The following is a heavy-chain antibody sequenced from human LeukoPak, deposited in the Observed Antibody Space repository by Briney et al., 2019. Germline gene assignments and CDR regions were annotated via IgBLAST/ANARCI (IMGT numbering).Heavy chain of an antibody. Sequence: SETLSLTCTVSGGSISSYYWSWIRQPPGKGLEWIGYIYYSGSTNYNPSLKSRVTISVDTSKNQFSLKLSSVTAAGTAVYYCARSPTGTTVTTQLFDYWGQGTLVTVSS. J-gene: IGHJ4*02. V-gene: IGHV4-59*08. D-gene: IGHD4-17*01. CDR2: IYYSGST. CDR3: ARSPTGTTVTTQLFDY. CDR1: GGSISSYY.